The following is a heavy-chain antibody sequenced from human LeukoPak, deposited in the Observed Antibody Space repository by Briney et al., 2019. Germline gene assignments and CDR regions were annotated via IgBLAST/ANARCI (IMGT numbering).Heavy chain of an antibody. Sequence: PSETLSLTCTVSGVSISSGGYYWSWIRQHPGKGLEWIGYIYYSGSTYYNPSLKSRVTISVDTSKNQFSLKLSSVTAADTAVYYCASHAYREPYYYDSSGRDWYFDLWGRGTLVTVSS. CDR2: IYYSGST. D-gene: IGHD3-22*01. CDR1: GVSISSGGYY. J-gene: IGHJ2*01. V-gene: IGHV4-31*03. CDR3: ASHAYREPYYYDSSGRDWYFDL.